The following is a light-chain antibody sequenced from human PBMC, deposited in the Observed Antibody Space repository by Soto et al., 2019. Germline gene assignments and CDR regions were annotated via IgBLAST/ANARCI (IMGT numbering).Light chain of an antibody. CDR2: AAS. Sequence: DIPMTQSPSSLSASIGDRVTITCRASQGINTYLAWYQQKPGRAPQLLIYAASALHSGVPSRFSGSGSGTDFTLTITRLQDEDVATYYCQKYNSAPRTFGQGTKVEVK. J-gene: IGKJ1*01. CDR1: QGINTY. V-gene: IGKV1-27*01. CDR3: QKYNSAPRT.